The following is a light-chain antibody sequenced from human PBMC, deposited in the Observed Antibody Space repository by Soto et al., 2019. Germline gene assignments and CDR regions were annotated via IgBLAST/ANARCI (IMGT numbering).Light chain of an antibody. CDR3: SVWDDSLNGPV. J-gene: IGLJ3*02. V-gene: IGLV1-44*01. CDR2: SDN. CDR1: SSNIGSNA. Sequence: QSVLTQPPSASGTPGQRVTISCSGSSSNIGSNAVNWYQQLPGTAPKLFIYSDNQRPSGVPDRVSGSKSATSASLAISGLQSADEADYFCSVWDDSLNGPVFGGGTKLTVL.